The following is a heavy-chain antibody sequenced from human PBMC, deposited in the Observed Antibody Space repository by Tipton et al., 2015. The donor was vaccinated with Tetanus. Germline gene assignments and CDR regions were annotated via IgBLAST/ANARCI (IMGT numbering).Heavy chain of an antibody. J-gene: IGHJ4*02. CDR2: IFYIGTT. CDR3: ARANNDFPKKGPFDY. Sequence: LRLSCSVSNGSLTVGGYYWSWIRQHPGKGPEWLGYIFYIGTTYYNPSLQSRISISADTSKNQFSLNLRSVTAADTAVYYCARANNDFPKKGPFDYWGQGTLVTVSS. CDR1: NGSLTVGGYY. V-gene: IGHV4-31*02. D-gene: IGHD3-3*01.